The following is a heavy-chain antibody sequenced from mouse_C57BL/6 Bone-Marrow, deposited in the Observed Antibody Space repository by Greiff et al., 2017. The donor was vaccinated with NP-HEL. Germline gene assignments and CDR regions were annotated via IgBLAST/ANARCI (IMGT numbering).Heavy chain of an antibody. CDR1: GYTFTNYW. CDR2: IYPGGGYT. D-gene: IGHD1-1*01. CDR3: ARGTTGWYFDV. J-gene: IGHJ1*03. V-gene: IGHV1-63*01. Sequence: QVQLQQSGAELVRPGTSVKMSCKASGYTFTNYWIGWAKQRPGHGLEWIGDIYPGGGYTNYNEKFKGKATLTADTSSSTAYMQLSSLTSEDSAVYYCARGTTGWYFDVWGTGTTVTVSS.